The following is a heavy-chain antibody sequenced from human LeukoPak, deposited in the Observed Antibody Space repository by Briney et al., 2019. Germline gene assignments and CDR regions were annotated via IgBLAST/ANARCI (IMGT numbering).Heavy chain of an antibody. CDR1: GFTFSSYW. D-gene: IGHD3-3*01. CDR2: INTDGSRT. Sequence: GGSLRLSCAASGFTFSSYWTHWVRQAPGKGLVWVSRINTDGSRTNYADSVKGRFTISRDNAKNTLYLQMNSLRAEDTAVYYCARDGGVVGNTDYWGQGTLVTVSS. V-gene: IGHV3-74*01. J-gene: IGHJ4*02. CDR3: ARDGGVVGNTDY.